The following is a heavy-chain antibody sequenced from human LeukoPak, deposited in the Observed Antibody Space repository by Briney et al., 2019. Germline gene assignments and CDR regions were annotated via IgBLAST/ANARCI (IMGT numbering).Heavy chain of an antibody. CDR3: ARGLGYCSGGSCCSPWFDP. CDR2: ISAYNGNT. V-gene: IGHV1-18*01. D-gene: IGHD2-15*01. Sequence: ASVKVSCKASGYTFTSYGISWVRQAPGQGLEWMGWISAYNGNTNYAQKLQGRVTMTTDTSTSTAYMELRSLRSDDTAVYYCARGLGYCSGGSCCSPWFDPWGQGTLVTVSS. J-gene: IGHJ5*02. CDR1: GYTFTSYG.